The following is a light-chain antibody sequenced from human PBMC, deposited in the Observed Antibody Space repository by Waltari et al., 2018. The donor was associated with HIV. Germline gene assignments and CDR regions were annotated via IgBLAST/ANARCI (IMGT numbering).Light chain of an antibody. Sequence: SSAVTQVPAVSVALGQTVKLTCQGDNLRTYYARWYQQRPGQAPVLVSYGKNKRPSEIPDRFASSASRNTASLTITGAQAEDEADYYCKTRDRSGNLYVFGTGTTVTGL. CDR2: GKN. V-gene: IGLV3-19*01. CDR3: KTRDRSGNLYV. CDR1: NLRTYY. J-gene: IGLJ1*01.